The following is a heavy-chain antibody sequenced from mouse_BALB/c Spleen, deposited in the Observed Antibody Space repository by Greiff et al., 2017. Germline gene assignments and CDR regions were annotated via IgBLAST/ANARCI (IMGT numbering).Heavy chain of an antibody. J-gene: IGHJ2*01. Sequence: VQLQQSGPELVKPGASVRISCKASGYTFTSYYIHWVKQRPGQGLEWIGWIYPGNVNTKYNEKFKGKATLTADKSSSTAYMQLSSLTSEDSAVYFCARLDGNYFDYWGQGTTLTVSS. CDR1: GYTFTSYY. CDR2: IYPGNVNT. CDR3: ARLDGNYFDY. D-gene: IGHD2-1*01. V-gene: IGHV1S56*01.